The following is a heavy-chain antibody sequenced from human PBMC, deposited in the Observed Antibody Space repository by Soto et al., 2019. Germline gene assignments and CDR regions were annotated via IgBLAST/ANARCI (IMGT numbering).Heavy chain of an antibody. CDR1: GFPFSSYS. V-gene: IGHV3-21*01. D-gene: IGHD3-22*01. CDR3: ARGLYDSLVRFDY. Sequence: GGSLRLSCVASGFPFSSYSLNWVRQAPGKGLEWVSCISSRSLYIYYADSVKGRFTISRDNAKNSLYLQMNSLRAEDTAVYYCARGLYDSLVRFDYWGLGTLVTVSS. J-gene: IGHJ4*02. CDR2: ISSRSLYI.